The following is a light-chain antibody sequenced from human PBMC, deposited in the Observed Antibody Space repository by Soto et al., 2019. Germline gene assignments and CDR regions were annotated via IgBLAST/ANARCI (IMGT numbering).Light chain of an antibody. CDR2: AAS. CDR1: QSISSY. Sequence: QITQSPSYLAASDAARVTTTCRASQSISSYLNWYQQKPGKAHKLLIYAASSLQSGVPSRFSGTGSGTDVTLNISSLKAVEVATYEGQQSYGTALTFGEGTKVEIK. J-gene: IGKJ4*01. V-gene: IGKV1-39*01. CDR3: QQSYGTALT.